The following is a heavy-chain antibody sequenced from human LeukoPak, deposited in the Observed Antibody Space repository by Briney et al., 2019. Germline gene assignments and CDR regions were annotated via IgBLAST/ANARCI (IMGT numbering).Heavy chain of an antibody. D-gene: IGHD1-1*01. J-gene: IGHJ6*03. V-gene: IGHV4-59*01. Sequence: SETLSLTCTVSGGSLSSYYWSWIRQPPGKGLEWIGYIYYSGSTNYNPSIMSRVTISVDTSKYQFSLKVSSVTAADTAVYYCARGTWNYDYYFMDVWGKGTTVTVSS. CDR2: IYYSGST. CDR3: ARGTWNYDYYFMDV. CDR1: GGSLSSYY.